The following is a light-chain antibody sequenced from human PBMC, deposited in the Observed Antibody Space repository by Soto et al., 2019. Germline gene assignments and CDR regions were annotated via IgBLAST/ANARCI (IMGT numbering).Light chain of an antibody. CDR2: AAS. Sequence: EIVLTQSPGTLSLSPGERATLSCRASHSVSSAYLAWYQQKPGRAPRLLIYAASSRATGIPARFSGSGSGTDFTLTISSLEPEDFAVYYCQQYNNWWTFGQGTKVDNK. CDR1: HSVSSAY. CDR3: QQYNNWWT. J-gene: IGKJ1*01. V-gene: IGKV3-20*01.